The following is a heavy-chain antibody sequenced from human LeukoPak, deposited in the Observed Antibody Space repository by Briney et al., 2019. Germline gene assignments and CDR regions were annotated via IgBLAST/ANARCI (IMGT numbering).Heavy chain of an antibody. J-gene: IGHJ4*02. CDR3: AREGGAYDLDY. CDR2: IIPILGIA. Sequence: ASVKVSCKASGGTFSSYAISWVRQAPGQGLEWMGRIIPILGIANYAQKFQGRVTITADKSTSTAYMELSSLRSDDTAVYYCAREGGAYDLDYWGQGTLVTVSS. CDR1: GGTFSSYA. D-gene: IGHD5-12*01. V-gene: IGHV1-69*04.